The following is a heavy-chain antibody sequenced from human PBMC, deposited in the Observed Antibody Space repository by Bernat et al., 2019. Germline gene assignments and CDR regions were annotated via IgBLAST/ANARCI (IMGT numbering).Heavy chain of an antibody. CDR1: GFTVSNNH. CDR2: IDNQGST. D-gene: IGHD2-15*01. CDR3: RRCGSASV. Sequence: EVQLVESGGNLVQPGGSLRLSCAVSGFTVSNNHLSWVRQAPGKGLDCNSVIDNQGSTFYEDSVKSRFTISRDNAKNTLYLRMKRLRADDTAVYYCRRCGSASVWGQGTLVTVAS. V-gene: IGHV3-66*01. J-gene: IGHJ4*02.